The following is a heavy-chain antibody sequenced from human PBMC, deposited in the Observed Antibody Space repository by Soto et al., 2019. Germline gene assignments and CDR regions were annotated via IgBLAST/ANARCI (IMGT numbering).Heavy chain of an antibody. D-gene: IGHD2-15*01. CDR1: GYTFTGYY. J-gene: IGHJ6*02. Sequence: QVQLVQSGAEVKKPGASVKVSCKASGYTFTGYYMHWVRQAPGQGLEWMGWINPNSGGTNYARKFQGWVTMTRDTSISTAYMELSRLRSDDTAVYYCARGRRRWGYCSGGSCYYYGMDVWGQGTTVTVSS. V-gene: IGHV1-2*04. CDR3: ARGRRRWGYCSGGSCYYYGMDV. CDR2: INPNSGGT.